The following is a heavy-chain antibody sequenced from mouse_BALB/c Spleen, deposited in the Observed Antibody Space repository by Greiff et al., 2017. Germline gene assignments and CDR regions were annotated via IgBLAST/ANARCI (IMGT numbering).Heavy chain of an antibody. V-gene: IGHV5-4*02. CDR3: ARGYGNYRIDY. J-gene: IGHJ4*01. D-gene: IGHD2-10*02. CDR2: ISDGGSYT. CDR1: GFTFSDYY. Sequence: EVQLVESGGGLVKPGGSLKLSCAASGFTFSDYYMSWVRQTPDKRLEWVATISDGGSYTYYPDSVKGRFTISRDNAKNNLYLQMSSLKSEDTAMYYCARGYGNYRIDYWGQGTSVTVSS.